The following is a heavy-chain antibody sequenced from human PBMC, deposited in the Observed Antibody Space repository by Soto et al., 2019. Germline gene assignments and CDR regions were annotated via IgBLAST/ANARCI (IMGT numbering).Heavy chain of an antibody. J-gene: IGHJ4*02. V-gene: IGHV3-7*01. Sequence: GGSLRLSCAASGFTLSRVWMSWVRQAPEKGLEWVANINQDGSQTPYVDSVKGRVTISRDNAKNSLYLQMDSLRAEDTAVYYCARDKSGTYSIDYWGQGTLVTVSS. CDR3: ARDKSGTYSIDY. D-gene: IGHD1-26*01. CDR1: GFTLSRVW. CDR2: INQDGSQT.